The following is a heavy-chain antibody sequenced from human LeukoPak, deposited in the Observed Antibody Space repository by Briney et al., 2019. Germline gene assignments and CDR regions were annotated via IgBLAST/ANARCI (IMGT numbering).Heavy chain of an antibody. V-gene: IGHV4-59*01. CDR1: GGSIISYY. Sequence: SETLFLTCTVSGGSIISYYWSWIRQPPGKGLEWIGYIYYSGSTNYNPSLKSRVTISVDTSKNQFSLKLSSVTAADTAVYYCATRLEEYYYGSGSYVLDPWGQGTLVTVSS. CDR3: ATRLEEYYYGSGSYVLDP. D-gene: IGHD3-10*01. J-gene: IGHJ5*02. CDR2: IYYSGST.